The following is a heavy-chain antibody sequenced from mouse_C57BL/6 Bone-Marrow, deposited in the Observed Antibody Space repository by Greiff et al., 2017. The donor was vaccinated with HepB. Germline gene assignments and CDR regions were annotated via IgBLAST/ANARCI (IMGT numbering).Heavy chain of an antibody. Sequence: QVQLQQPGAELVMPGASVKLSCKASGYTFTSYWMHWVKQGPGQGLEWIGEIDPSDSYTNYNQKFKGKSTLTVDKSSSTAYMQLSSLTSEDSAVYYCAVVAGNAMDYWGQGTSVTVSS. D-gene: IGHD1-1*01. CDR2: IDPSDSYT. J-gene: IGHJ4*01. CDR3: AVVAGNAMDY. V-gene: IGHV1-69*01. CDR1: GYTFTSYW.